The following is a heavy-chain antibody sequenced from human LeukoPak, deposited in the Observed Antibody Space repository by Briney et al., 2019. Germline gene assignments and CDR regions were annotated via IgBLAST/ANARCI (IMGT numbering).Heavy chain of an antibody. CDR2: ISSSSSYI. CDR3: ARDQTNIVVVPAAMYAFDI. CDR1: GFTFSSYS. Sequence: GGSLRLSCAASGFTFSSYSMNWVRQAPGKGLEWVSSISSSSSYIYYADSVKGRFTISRDNAKNSLYLQMNSLRAEDTAVYYCARDQTNIVVVPAAMYAFDIWGQGTMVTVSS. J-gene: IGHJ3*02. V-gene: IGHV3-21*01. D-gene: IGHD2-2*01.